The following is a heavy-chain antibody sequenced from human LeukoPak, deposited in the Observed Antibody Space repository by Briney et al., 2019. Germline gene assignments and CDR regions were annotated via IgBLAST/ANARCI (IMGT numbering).Heavy chain of an antibody. CDR2: ITVYNGNT. V-gene: IGHV1-18*04. CDR1: GYTFSSHG. Sequence: ASVKVSCKASGYTFSSHGISWVRRAPGQGLEWMGWITVYNGNTDYAQNLQGRITLTTDTSTNTAYMELRSLRSDDTAVYYCARGLGSSWTPSWFDPWGQGTLVTVSS. D-gene: IGHD6-13*01. CDR3: ARGLGSSWTPSWFDP. J-gene: IGHJ5*02.